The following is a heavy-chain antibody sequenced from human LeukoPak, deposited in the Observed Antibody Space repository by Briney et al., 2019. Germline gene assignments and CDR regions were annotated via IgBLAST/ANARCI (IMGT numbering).Heavy chain of an antibody. CDR1: GGSITGGNYD. V-gene: IGHV4-61*02. Sequence: SETLSLTXTVSGGSITGGNYDWSWVRQPAGKGLEWIGRIYTSGSTNYNPSLKSRVAISLDTSKNQVSLKLISVTAADTAIYYCARRVGWNAFDIWGQGTVVTVSS. J-gene: IGHJ3*02. D-gene: IGHD1-26*01. CDR2: IYTSGST. CDR3: ARRVGWNAFDI.